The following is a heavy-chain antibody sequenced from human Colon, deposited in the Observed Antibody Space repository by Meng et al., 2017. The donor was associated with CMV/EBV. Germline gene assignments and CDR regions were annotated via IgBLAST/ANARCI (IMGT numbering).Heavy chain of an antibody. CDR1: GGSISSSKW. J-gene: IGHJ4*02. D-gene: IGHD6-19*01. CDR3: ARQSGWYCFDY. Sequence: SETLSLTCSVPGGSISSSKWWSWVRQSPDKGLEWIGEIFNGVSTNYSPSLKNRVTISVDKSKNQFSLILNSVTAADTAVYYCARQSGWYCFDYWGQGTLVTVSS. V-gene: IGHV4-4*02. CDR2: IFNGVST.